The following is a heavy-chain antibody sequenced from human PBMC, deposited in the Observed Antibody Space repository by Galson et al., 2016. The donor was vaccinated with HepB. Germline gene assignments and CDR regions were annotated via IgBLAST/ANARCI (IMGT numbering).Heavy chain of an antibody. CDR3: AREPVRLDDLLTGPPKKPDY. V-gene: IGHV3-30*03. Sequence: SLRLSCAGSGFRFSNYGLHWVRQAPGKGLEWVSFISYAGSIKYYADSVKGRFTISRDNSKNTVSLQMNSLRAEDTAVYYCAREPVRLDDLLTGPPKKPDYWGQGTLVTVSS. D-gene: IGHD3-9*01. J-gene: IGHJ4*02. CDR2: ISYAGSIK. CDR1: GFRFSNYG.